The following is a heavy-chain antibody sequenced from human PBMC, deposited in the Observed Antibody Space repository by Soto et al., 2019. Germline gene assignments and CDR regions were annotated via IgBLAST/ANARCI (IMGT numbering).Heavy chain of an antibody. CDR3: AKPSMTTVTRDAFDI. V-gene: IGHV3-23*01. CDR2: ISGSGGST. Sequence: EVQLLESGGGLVQPGGSLRLSCAASGYTFSSYAMSWVRQAPGKGLEWVSAISGSGGSTYYADSVKGRFTISRANSKNTLYLQMNSLGAEDTAVYYCAKPSMTTVTRDAFDIWGQGTMVTVSS. J-gene: IGHJ3*02. D-gene: IGHD4-17*01. CDR1: GYTFSSYA.